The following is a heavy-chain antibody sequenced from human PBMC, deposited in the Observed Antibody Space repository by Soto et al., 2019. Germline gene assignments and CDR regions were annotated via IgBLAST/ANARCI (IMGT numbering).Heavy chain of an antibody. CDR2: IWYDGSNK. V-gene: IGHV3-33*01. CDR1: GFTFSSYG. Sequence: GGSLRLSCAASGFTFSSYGMHWVRQAPGKGLEWVAVIWYDGSNKYYADSVKGRFTISRDNSKNTLYLQMNSLRAEDTAVYYCARDPYDSSGYYQPPQYYFDYWGQGTLVTVSS. J-gene: IGHJ4*02. D-gene: IGHD3-22*01. CDR3: ARDPYDSSGYYQPPQYYFDY.